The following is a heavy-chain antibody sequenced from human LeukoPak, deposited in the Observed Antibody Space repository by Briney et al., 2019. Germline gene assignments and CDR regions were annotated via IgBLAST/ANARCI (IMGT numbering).Heavy chain of an antibody. D-gene: IGHD4-17*01. CDR2: IRYDGINK. V-gene: IGHV3-30*02. CDR3: AKDPAADYVPHY. Sequence: GGSLRLSCAASGFKFSSYSMKWVRQAPGKGLEWVAYIRYDGINKYYTDSVKGRFTVSRDNSKNTLYLQMNRLRPEDTAVYYCAKDPAADYVPHYWGQGTLVTVSS. J-gene: IGHJ4*02. CDR1: GFKFSSYS.